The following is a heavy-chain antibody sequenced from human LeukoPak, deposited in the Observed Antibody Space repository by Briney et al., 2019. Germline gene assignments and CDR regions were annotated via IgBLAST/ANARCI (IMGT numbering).Heavy chain of an antibody. CDR1: GYSINSVYY. CDR2: IHHSGTT. V-gene: IGHV4-38-2*01. Sequence: PSETLSLTCSVSGYSINSVYYWGWIRQPPEKGLEWIGSIHHSGTTYYNPSLKSRVTISMDTSRNQFSLKLTSVTAADTALYYCAAWAYYYDSSGYYDAFDIWGQGTMVTVSS. J-gene: IGHJ3*02. CDR3: AAWAYYYDSSGYYDAFDI. D-gene: IGHD3-22*01.